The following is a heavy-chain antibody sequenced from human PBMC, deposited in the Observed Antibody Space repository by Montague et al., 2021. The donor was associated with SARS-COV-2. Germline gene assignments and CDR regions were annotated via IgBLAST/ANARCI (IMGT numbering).Heavy chain of an antibody. CDR3: ARNRGGYDSGGYNWLDP. CDR1: GASVSASY. V-gene: IGHV4-59*02. D-gene: IGHD5-12*01. CDR2: INNSGTT. J-gene: IGHJ5*02. Sequence: SETLSLTCTVSGASVSASYWSCIRQPPGQGLEWIGYINNSGTTNYKPSLRRRITMSVGTSKNEFSLRLRSVTAADTAVYYCARNRGGYDSGGYNWLDPWGQGTLVTVSS.